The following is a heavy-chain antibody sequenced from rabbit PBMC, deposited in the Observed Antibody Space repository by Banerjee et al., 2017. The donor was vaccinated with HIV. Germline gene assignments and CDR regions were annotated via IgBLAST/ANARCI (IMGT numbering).Heavy chain of an antibody. J-gene: IGHJ4*01. V-gene: IGHV1S40*01. D-gene: IGHD4-1*01. CDR2: IYVGSSGST. CDR3: ARDLAGVIGWNFNL. CDR1: AISFSSSYW. Sequence: QSLEESGGDLVKPGGSLTLTCKASAISFSSSYWIWWVRQAPGKGLEWIGCIYVGSSGSTYYASWAKGRFTISKTSSTTVTLQMTSLTAADTATYFCARDLAGVIGWNFNLWGQGTLVTVS.